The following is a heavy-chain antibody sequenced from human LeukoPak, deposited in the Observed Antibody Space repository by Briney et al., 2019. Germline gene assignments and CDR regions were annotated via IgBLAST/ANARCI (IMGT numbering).Heavy chain of an antibody. D-gene: IGHD1-26*01. CDR2: IRSKTYGWKP. CDR1: GFTFGDFS. J-gene: IGHJ4*02. CDR3: TSNGSGVRGSVTLDY. V-gene: IGHV3-49*03. Sequence: GGSLRLSCTASGFTFGDFSMSWFRQAPGKGLEWVGFIRSKTYGWKPEYEASGKGRFAISRNDYKRVAYLQMNSLKTEDTALHYCTSNGSGVRGSVTLDYWGEEPVVSVSS.